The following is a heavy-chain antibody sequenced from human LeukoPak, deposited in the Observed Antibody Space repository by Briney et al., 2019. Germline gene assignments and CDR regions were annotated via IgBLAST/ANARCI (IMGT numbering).Heavy chain of an antibody. V-gene: IGHV3-11*04. CDR3: ARVEIAVAPDY. Sequence: GGSLRLSRAASVFTFSDYYMSWIRPAPGKGLEWVSYISSSGSTIYYADSVKGRFTISRDNAKNSLYLQMNSLRAEDTAVYYCARVEIAVAPDYWGQGTLVTVSS. CDR1: VFTFSDYY. J-gene: IGHJ4*02. D-gene: IGHD6-19*01. CDR2: ISSSGSTI.